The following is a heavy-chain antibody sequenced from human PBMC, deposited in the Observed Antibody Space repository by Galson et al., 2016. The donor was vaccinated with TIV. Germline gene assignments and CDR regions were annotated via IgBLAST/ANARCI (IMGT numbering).Heavy chain of an antibody. CDR2: IYHTGNA. CDR3: AREGSADYDWGRAHFDY. CDR1: GGSTSSYY. J-gene: IGHJ4*02. D-gene: IGHD3-16*01. Sequence: ETLSLTCTVSGGSTSSYYWTWIRQPPGKGLEWIGYIYHTGNAIYNPSLKSRVAISLDTSRNQFSLKLSSVTAADTALYYCAREGSADYDWGRAHFDYWGQGTLVTVSS. V-gene: IGHV4-59*12.